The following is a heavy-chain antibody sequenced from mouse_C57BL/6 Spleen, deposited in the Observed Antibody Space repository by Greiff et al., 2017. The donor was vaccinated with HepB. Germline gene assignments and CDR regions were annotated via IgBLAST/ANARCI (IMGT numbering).Heavy chain of an antibody. V-gene: IGHV1-54*01. CDR1: GYAFTNYL. Sequence: QVQLQQSGAELVRPGTSVKVSCKASGYAFTNYLIEWVKQRPGQGLEWIGVINPGSGGTNYNEKFKGKATLTADKSSSTAYMQLSSLTSEDSAVYFCARSGDGYWDYWGQGTTLTVSS. CDR3: ARSGDGYWDY. D-gene: IGHD2-3*01. CDR2: INPGSGGT. J-gene: IGHJ2*01.